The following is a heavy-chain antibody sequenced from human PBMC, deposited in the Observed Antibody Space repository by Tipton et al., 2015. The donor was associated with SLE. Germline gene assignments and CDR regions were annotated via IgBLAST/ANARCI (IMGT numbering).Heavy chain of an antibody. CDR1: GFTFSSYE. CDR2: ISSSGSII. V-gene: IGHV3-48*03. CDR3: ARDLVGALYYFDY. J-gene: IGHJ4*02. D-gene: IGHD1-26*01. Sequence: SLRLSCAASGFTFSSYEMNWVRQAPGKGLEWVSYISSSGSIIYYADSVKGRFTISRDNAKNSLYLQMNSLRAEDTAVHYCARDLVGALYYFDYWGQGTLVTVSS.